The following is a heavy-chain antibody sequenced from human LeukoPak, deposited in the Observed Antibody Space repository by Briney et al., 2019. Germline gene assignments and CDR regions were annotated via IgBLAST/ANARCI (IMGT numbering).Heavy chain of an antibody. CDR3: ARDIVGVDYYYYGMDV. CDR2: IIPIFGTA. V-gene: IGHV1-69*13. J-gene: IGHJ6*02. CDR1: GGTFSSYA. Sequence: SVKVSCKASGGTFSSYAISWVRQAPGQGLEWMGGIIPIFGTANYAQKFQGRVTITADESTSTAYMELSSLRSEDTAVYYCARDIVGVDYYYYGMDVWAKGPRSPSP. D-gene: IGHD1-26*01.